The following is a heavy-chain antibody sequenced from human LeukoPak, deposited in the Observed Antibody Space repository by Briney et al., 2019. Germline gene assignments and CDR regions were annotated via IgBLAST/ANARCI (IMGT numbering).Heavy chain of an antibody. CDR3: ARGATASAGTTLDY. J-gene: IGHJ4*02. V-gene: IGHV1-18*01. CDR2: ISANNGYT. D-gene: IGHD6-13*01. CDR1: GYTFTSYG. Sequence: ASVKVSCTASGYTFTSYGISWVRQAPGQGLEWMGWISANNGYTKYAQKLQGRLTMTTDQSTSTAYMELRSMRSDDTAVYYCARGATASAGTTLDYWGQGTLVTVSS.